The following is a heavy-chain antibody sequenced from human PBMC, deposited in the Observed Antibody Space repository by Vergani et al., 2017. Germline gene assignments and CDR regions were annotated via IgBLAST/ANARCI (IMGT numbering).Heavy chain of an antibody. CDR2: ISSSGSTI. Sequence: EVQLVESGGGLVQPGGSLRLSCAASGFTISSHEMNWVRQAPGKGLEWVSYISSSGSTIYYADSVKGRFTISRDNAKNSLYLQMNSLRAEDTAVYYCARYLRPAAISYYYYGMDVWGQGP. CDR1: GFTISSHE. CDR3: ARYLRPAAISYYYYGMDV. D-gene: IGHD2-2*01. V-gene: IGHV3-48*03. J-gene: IGHJ6*02.